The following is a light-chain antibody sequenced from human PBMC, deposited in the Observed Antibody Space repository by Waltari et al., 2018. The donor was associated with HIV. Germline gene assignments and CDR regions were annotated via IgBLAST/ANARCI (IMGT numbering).Light chain of an antibody. V-gene: IGLV3-1*01. CDR1: EMGEKY. Sequence: SYEVTRPTLVAVYSGQKATITCSGHEMGEKYACWYQQQPGQTPLLIIYQDKKRPSGIPERFSGASSGHTATLTISGPLPMDEADYYCEAWGSTTSGVFGRGTRLTVL. J-gene: IGLJ3*02. CDR2: QDK. CDR3: EAWGSTTSGV.